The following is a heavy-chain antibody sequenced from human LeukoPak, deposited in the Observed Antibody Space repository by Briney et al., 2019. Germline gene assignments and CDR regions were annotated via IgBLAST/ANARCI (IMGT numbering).Heavy chain of an antibody. V-gene: IGHV1-24*01. CDR1: GYTLTELS. J-gene: IGHJ4*02. Sequence: ASVKVSCKVSGYTLTELSMHWVRQAPGKGLEWMGGFDPEDGETIYAQKFQGRVTMTEDTSTDTAYMELSSLRSEDTAVYYCARVSVPYYYGSSNYGRFDYWGQGTLVTVSS. D-gene: IGHD3-22*01. CDR3: ARVSVPYYYGSSNYGRFDY. CDR2: FDPEDGET.